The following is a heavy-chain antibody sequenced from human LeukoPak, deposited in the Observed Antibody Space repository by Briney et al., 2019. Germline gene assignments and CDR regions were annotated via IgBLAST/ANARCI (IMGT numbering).Heavy chain of an antibody. D-gene: IGHD6-13*01. CDR2: INWNGGST. Sequence: GALRPSCAASGFTFDDYGMSWVRQAPGKGLEWVSGINWNGGSTGYADSVKGRFTISRDNAKNSLYLQMNSLRAEDTALYHCARGGVAATKDYYYGMDVWGQGTTVTVSS. J-gene: IGHJ6*02. V-gene: IGHV3-20*01. CDR3: ARGGVAATKDYYYGMDV. CDR1: GFTFDDYG.